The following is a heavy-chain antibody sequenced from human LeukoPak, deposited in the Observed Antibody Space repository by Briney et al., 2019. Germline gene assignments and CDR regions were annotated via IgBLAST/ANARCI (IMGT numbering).Heavy chain of an antibody. CDR1: GFTFSSYA. CDR2: ISGSGGST. D-gene: IGHD6-13*01. Sequence: GGSLRLSCAASGFTFSSYAMSWVRQAPGKGLEWVSGISGSGGSTYYADSVKGRFTISRDNSKNTLYLQMNSLRAEDTALYYCAKGGGYSCKWEHFDYWGQGTLVTVSS. CDR3: AKGGGYSCKWEHFDY. J-gene: IGHJ4*02. V-gene: IGHV3-23*01.